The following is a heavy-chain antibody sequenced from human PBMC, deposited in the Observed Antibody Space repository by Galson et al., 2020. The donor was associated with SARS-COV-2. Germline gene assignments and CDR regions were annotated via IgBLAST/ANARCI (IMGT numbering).Heavy chain of an antibody. J-gene: IGHJ4*02. CDR3: ARGDMGNDYFDY. D-gene: IGHD7-27*01. Sequence: GGPMRLSCAAYGFTFSSYWMHWVRQAPGKGLVWVSRIYSEGSSTSYADSVKGRFTISGDNDKNKLYLQMNSLRAEDTAVYYCARGDMGNDYFDYWGQGTLVTVSS. CDR2: IYSEGSST. CDR1: GFTFSSYW. V-gene: IGHV3-74*01.